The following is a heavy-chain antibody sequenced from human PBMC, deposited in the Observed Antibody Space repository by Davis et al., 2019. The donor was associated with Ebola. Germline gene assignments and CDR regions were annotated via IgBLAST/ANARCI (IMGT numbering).Heavy chain of an antibody. CDR1: GGSFSGYY. J-gene: IGHJ4*02. D-gene: IGHD2-21*02. CDR2: INRSGTT. V-gene: IGHV4-34*01. Sequence: MPSETLSLICAVYGGSFSGYYWGWTRQSPGKGLEWIGEINRSGTTNYNPSLKSRVTISLETSNNQFSLNLSSVTAADTAVYYCARRLRGATCGSDCPRDYWGQGTLVTVSS. CDR3: ARRLRGATCGSDCPRDY.